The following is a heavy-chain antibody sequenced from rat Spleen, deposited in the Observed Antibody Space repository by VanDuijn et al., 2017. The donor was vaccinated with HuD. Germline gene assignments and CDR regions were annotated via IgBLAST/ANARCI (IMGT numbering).Heavy chain of an antibody. Sequence: EVQLVESGGGLVQPGRSLKLSCVASGFTFNNYWMTWIRQAPGKGLEWVASITNAAGKVYYPDSVKGRFTISRDNAKSTLYLQMNSLRSEDTATYYCARIMYTHFDYWGQGVMVTVSS. V-gene: IGHV5-31*01. CDR2: ITNAAGKV. CDR1: GFTFNNYW. D-gene: IGHD1-6*01. J-gene: IGHJ2*01. CDR3: ARIMYTHFDY.